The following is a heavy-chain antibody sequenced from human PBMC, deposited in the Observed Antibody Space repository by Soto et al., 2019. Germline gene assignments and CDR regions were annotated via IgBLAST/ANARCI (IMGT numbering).Heavy chain of an antibody. J-gene: IGHJ5*02. CDR3: ARLSQSPYYYDSSGYYNWFDP. CDR2: IYPGDSDT. CDR1: GYSFTSYW. Sequence: GESLKISCKGSGYSFTSYWIGWVRQMPGKGLEWMGIIYPGDSDTRYSPSFQGQVTISADKSISTAYLQWSSLKASDTAMYYCARLSQSPYYYDSSGYYNWFDPWGQGTLVTVSS. V-gene: IGHV5-51*01. D-gene: IGHD3-22*01.